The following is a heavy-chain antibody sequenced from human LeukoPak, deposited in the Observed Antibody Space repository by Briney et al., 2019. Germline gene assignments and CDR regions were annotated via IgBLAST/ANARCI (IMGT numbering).Heavy chain of an antibody. V-gene: IGHV3-21*01. D-gene: IGHD3-10*01. J-gene: IGHJ4*02. CDR2: ISSSSTYI. Sequence: GGSLRLSCVASGFPFRSFSMNWVRQAPGKGLDWVSSISSSSTYIYYAASVKGRFTISRDNAKNSLYLQMTSLRVEDTAVYYCARAEGSGSSFDYWGQGTLVTVSS. CDR1: GFPFRSFS. CDR3: ARAEGSGSSFDY.